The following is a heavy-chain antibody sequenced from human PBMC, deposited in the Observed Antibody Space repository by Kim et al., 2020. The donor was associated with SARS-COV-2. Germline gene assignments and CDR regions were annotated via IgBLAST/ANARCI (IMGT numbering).Heavy chain of an antibody. Sequence: TNSATPWKTRFTISSDNAKNSLYLQMHRLRAEDPAVYYCARRAAAGLLDYWGQGTLVTVSS. J-gene: IGHJ4*02. V-gene: IGHV3-11*03. D-gene: IGHD6-13*01. CDR2: T. CDR3: ARRAAAGLLDY.